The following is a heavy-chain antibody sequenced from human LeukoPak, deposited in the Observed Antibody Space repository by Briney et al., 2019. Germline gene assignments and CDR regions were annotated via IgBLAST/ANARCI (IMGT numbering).Heavy chain of an antibody. D-gene: IGHD5-12*01. CDR2: IYHSGST. CDR1: GGSISSGGYS. CDR3: ARDGYNWGGFFDY. J-gene: IGHJ4*02. V-gene: IGHV4-30-2*01. Sequence: PSQTLSLTCAVSGGSISSGGYSWSWIRQPPGQGLEWIGYIYHSGSTYYNPSLKSRVTISVDKSKNQFSLKLSSVTAADTAVYYWARDGYNWGGFFDYWAQRTRDTVSS.